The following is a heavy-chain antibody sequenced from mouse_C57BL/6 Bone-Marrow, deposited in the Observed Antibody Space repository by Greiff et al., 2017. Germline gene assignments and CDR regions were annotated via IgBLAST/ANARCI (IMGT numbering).Heavy chain of an antibody. D-gene: IGHD1-1*01. CDR3: ARLIDYYGSSYHFDY. CDR2: ISYDGSN. Sequence: EVQRVESGPGLVKPSQSLSLTCSVTGYSITSGYYWNWIRQFPGNNLEWMGYISYDGSNNYNPSLKNRISITRDTSKNQFFLKLNSVTTEDTATYYCARLIDYYGSSYHFDYWGQGTTLTVSS. CDR1: GYSITSGYY. V-gene: IGHV3-6*01. J-gene: IGHJ2*01.